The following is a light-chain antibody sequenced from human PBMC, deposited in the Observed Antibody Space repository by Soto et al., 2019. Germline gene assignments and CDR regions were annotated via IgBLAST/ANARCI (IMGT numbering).Light chain of an antibody. CDR2: SAS. CDR1: QTVSSN. V-gene: IGKV3-15*01. J-gene: IGKJ4*01. Sequence: EIVMTQSPATLSVSPGERATLSCRASQTVSSNLAWYQQKPGQAPRLLIYSASTRATGIPARFSGSGSGTEFTLTISSLESEDFAVYYCQQYNNWPPLTFGGGTKVAIK. CDR3: QQYNNWPPLT.